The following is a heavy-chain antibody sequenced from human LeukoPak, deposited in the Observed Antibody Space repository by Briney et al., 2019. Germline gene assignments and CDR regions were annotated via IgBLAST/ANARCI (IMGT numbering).Heavy chain of an antibody. CDR2: IKQDGSKK. J-gene: IGHJ4*02. D-gene: IGHD5-24*01. CDR3: TRVGYIDEGIDY. CDR1: GFPFSSYW. V-gene: IGHV3-7*04. Sequence: GGSLRLSCVASGFPFSSYWMTWVRQAPGKGLEWVANIKQDGSKKSYVDSVKGRFTISRDNAKNSLYLQMNSLRAEDTAIYYCTRVGYIDEGIDYWGEGTLVTVSS.